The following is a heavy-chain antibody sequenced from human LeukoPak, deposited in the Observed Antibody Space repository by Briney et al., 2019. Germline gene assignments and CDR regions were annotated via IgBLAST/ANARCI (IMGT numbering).Heavy chain of an antibody. D-gene: IGHD5-18*01. CDR3: VRHFAPYSQALDY. CDR2: IIQDGNQN. Sequence: TGGSLRLSCAVSGFNXRDHWXTWVRQAPXXXXEXVANIIQDGNQNYYADSVKGRFTISRDNPKNSLYLQLNSLRVEDSAVYFCVRHFAPYSQALDYWGQGALVTVSS. V-gene: IGHV3-7*01. CDR1: GFNXRDHW. J-gene: IGHJ4*02.